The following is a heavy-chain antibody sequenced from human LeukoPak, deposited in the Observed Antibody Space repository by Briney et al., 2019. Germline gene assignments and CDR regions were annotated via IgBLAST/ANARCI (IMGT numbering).Heavy chain of an antibody. V-gene: IGHV4-59*01. J-gene: IGHJ6*02. CDR2: IYYSGST. CDR3: ARGYYYGSGYGMDA. Sequence: PSETLSLTCTVSGGSISSYYWSWIRQPPGKGLEWIGHIYYSGSTNYNPSLKSRVTISVDTSKNQFSLKLSSVTAADTAVYYCARGYYYGSGYGMDAWGQGTTVTVSS. D-gene: IGHD3-10*01. CDR1: GGSISSYY.